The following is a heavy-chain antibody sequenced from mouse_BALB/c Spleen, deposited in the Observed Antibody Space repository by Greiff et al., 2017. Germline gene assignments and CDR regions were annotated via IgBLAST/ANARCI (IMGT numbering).Heavy chain of an antibody. Sequence: SGPELVKPGASVKMSCKASGYTFTSYVMHWVKQKPGQGLEWIGYINPYNDGTKYNEKFKGKATLTSDKSSSTAYMELSSLTSEDSAVYYCARPFITTASAMDYWGQGTSVTVSS. CDR3: ARPFITTASAMDY. CDR2: INPYNDGT. V-gene: IGHV1-14*01. J-gene: IGHJ4*01. D-gene: IGHD1-2*01. CDR1: GYTFTSYV.